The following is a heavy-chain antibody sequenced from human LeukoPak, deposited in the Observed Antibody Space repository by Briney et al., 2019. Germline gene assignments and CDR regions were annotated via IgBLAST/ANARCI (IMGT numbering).Heavy chain of an antibody. CDR2: IYYSGST. CDR3: AGLAVAGFDY. Sequence: SETLSLTCTVSGGSISSSSYYWGWIRQPPGKGLEWIGSIYYSGSTYYNPSLKSRVTMSVDTSKNQFSLKLSSVTAADTAVYYCAGLAVAGFDYWGQGTLVTVSS. CDR1: GGSISSSSYY. V-gene: IGHV4-39*01. J-gene: IGHJ4*02. D-gene: IGHD6-19*01.